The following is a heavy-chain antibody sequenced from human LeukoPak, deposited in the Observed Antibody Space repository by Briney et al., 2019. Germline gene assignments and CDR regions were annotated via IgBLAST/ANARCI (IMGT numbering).Heavy chain of an antibody. Sequence: GGSLRLSCAASGFTFSDYYMSWIRQAPGKGLEWVSYISSSGSTIYYADSVKGRFTISRDNAKNSLYLQMNSLRAEDTAVYYCARDPPQICPITMIVVDDWGQGTMVTVSS. CDR3: ARDPPQICPITMIVVDD. CDR1: GFTFSDYY. D-gene: IGHD3-22*01. V-gene: IGHV3-11*01. CDR2: ISSSGSTI. J-gene: IGHJ3*01.